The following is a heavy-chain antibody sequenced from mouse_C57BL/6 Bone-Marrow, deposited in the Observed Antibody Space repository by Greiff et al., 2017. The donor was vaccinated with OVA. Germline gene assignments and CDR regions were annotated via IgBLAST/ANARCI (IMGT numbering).Heavy chain of an antibody. D-gene: IGHD2-1*01. Sequence: VQLQQSGAELARPGASVKLSCKASGYTFTSYGISWVKQRTGQGLEWIGEIYPRSGNTYYNEKFKGKATLTADKSSSTAYMELRSLTSEDSAVSFCARSHLYYTSWGFSYWGQGTLVTVSA. CDR3: ARSHLYYTSWGFSY. CDR1: GYTFTSYG. J-gene: IGHJ3*01. V-gene: IGHV1-81*01. CDR2: IYPRSGNT.